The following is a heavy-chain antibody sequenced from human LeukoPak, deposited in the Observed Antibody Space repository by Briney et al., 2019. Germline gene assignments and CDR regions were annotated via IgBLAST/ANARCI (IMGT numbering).Heavy chain of an antibody. J-gene: IGHJ4*02. D-gene: IGHD3-10*01. CDR1: GFTFSSYW. CDR2: IKQDGSEK. V-gene: IGHV3-7*01. CDR3: ARRLMVRTYYLDY. Sequence: GGSLRLSCAASGFTFSSYWMSWVRQAPGKGLEWVANIKQDGSEKYYVDSVKGRFTISRDNAKNSLYLQMNSLRAEDTAVYYCARRLMVRTYYLDYWGQGTLVTVSS.